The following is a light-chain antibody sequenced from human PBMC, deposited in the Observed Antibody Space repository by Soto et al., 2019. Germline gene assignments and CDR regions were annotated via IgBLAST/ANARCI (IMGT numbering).Light chain of an antibody. CDR3: QKCNSAPLT. CDR1: QGIGIY. V-gene: IGKV1-27*01. Sequence: DIQMTQSPSSLSASFGDRVTMTCRASQGIGIYLAWFQQRPGNTPKLLIYAASTLQSGVPSRFSGSGSGTEVTLTISSLQPEDVASYYCQKCNSAPLTFGGGTRVEIK. CDR2: AAS. J-gene: IGKJ4*01.